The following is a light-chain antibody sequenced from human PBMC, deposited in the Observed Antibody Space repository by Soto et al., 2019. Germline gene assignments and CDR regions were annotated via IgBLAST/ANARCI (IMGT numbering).Light chain of an antibody. CDR1: QRVSSSY. CDR3: QQYGSSPPLT. CDR2: GAS. V-gene: IGKV3-20*01. Sequence: EIVLTQSPGTLSLSPGERASLSCRASQRVSSSYLAWFQQKPGQAPRLLIYGASSRATGIPDRFSGSGSGTYFTLTISRLEPEDFAVYYCQQYGSSPPLTFGGGTKADIK. J-gene: IGKJ4*02.